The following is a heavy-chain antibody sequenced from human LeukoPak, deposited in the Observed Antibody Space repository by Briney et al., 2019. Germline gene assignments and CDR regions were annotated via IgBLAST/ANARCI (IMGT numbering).Heavy chain of an antibody. J-gene: IGHJ4*02. CDR3: ARGGSYFGN. Sequence: SETLSLTCTVSGGSVNSGSYYWSWIRQPPGKGLEWIGYIYYSGSTNHNPSLKSRVTISVDTSKNQLFLQLSSVTAADTAVYYCARGGSYFGNWGQGTLVTVSS. CDR2: IYYSGST. CDR1: GGSVNSGSYY. D-gene: IGHD1-26*01. V-gene: IGHV4-61*01.